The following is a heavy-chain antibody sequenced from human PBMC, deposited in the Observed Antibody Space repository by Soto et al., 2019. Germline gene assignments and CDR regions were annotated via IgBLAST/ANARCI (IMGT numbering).Heavy chain of an antibody. CDR1: GGTFSSYA. Sequence: QVQLVQSGAEVKKPGSSVKVSCKASGGTFSSYAISWVRQAPGQGLEWMGGIIPIFGTANYAQKFQGRVTITADESTSTAYMELSSLRSEDTAVYYCASNTPGPTTGTTVGDYYYDGMDVWGQGTTVTVSS. J-gene: IGHJ6*02. CDR3: ASNTPGPTTGTTVGDYYYDGMDV. CDR2: IIPIFGTA. D-gene: IGHD1-1*01. V-gene: IGHV1-69*01.